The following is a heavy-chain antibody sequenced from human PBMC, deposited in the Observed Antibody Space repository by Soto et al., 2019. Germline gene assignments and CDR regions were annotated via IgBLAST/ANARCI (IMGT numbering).Heavy chain of an antibody. V-gene: IGHV6-1*01. Sequence: SQTLSLTCAISGDSVSSNSAAWNWIRQSPSRGLEWLGRTYYRSKWYNDYAVSVKSRITINPDTSKNQFSLQLNSVTPEDTAVYYCARERDYDLWSGYYTGSTFDIWGKGTMVTVSS. CDR1: GDSVSSNSAA. CDR3: ARERDYDLWSGYYTGSTFDI. CDR2: TYYRSKWYN. D-gene: IGHD3-3*01. J-gene: IGHJ3*02.